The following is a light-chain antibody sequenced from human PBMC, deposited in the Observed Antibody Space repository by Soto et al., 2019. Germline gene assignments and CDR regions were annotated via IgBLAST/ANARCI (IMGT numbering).Light chain of an antibody. Sequence: DIQMTQSPSTLSASVGDRVTITCRASQSISSWLAWYQQKPGKAPKLLIYKASSLESGVPSRFSGSGSGTEFTLTISSLQPDDFATDYCQQYNSYLQARTFGQGTKVEIK. J-gene: IGKJ1*01. CDR3: QQYNSYLQART. CDR1: QSISSW. V-gene: IGKV1-5*03. CDR2: KAS.